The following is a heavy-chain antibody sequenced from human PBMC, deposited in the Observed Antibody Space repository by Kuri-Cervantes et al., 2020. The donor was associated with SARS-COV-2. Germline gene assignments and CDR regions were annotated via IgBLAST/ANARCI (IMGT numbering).Heavy chain of an antibody. V-gene: IGHV4-34*01. CDR3: ARFGDCGGDCYRGYFDY. CDR2: INHSGST. Sequence: SETLSLTCAVYGGSLSGYYWSWIRQSPGKGLEWIGEINHSGSTNYNPSLKSRVTISIDTSKNQFSLKLSSVTAADTAVYYCARFGDCGGDCYRGYFDYWGQGTLVTVSS. CDR1: GGSLSGYY. J-gene: IGHJ4*02. D-gene: IGHD2-21*02.